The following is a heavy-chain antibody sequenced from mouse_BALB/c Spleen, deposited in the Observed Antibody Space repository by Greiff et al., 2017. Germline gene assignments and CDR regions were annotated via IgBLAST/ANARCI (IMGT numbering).Heavy chain of an antibody. Sequence: VQLKESGPGLVKPSQSLSLTCSVTGYSITSGYYWNWIRQFPGNKLEWMGYISYDGSNNYNPSLKNRISITRDTSKNQFFLKLNSVTTEDTATYYCARVHYYGSSRYAMDYWGQGTSVTVSS. CDR3: ARVHYYGSSRYAMDY. CDR1: GYSITSGYY. V-gene: IGHV3-6*02. J-gene: IGHJ4*01. CDR2: ISYDGSN. D-gene: IGHD1-1*01.